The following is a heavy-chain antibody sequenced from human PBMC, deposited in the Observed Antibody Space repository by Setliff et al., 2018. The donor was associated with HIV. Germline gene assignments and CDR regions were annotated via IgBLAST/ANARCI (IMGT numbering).Heavy chain of an antibody. D-gene: IGHD2-8*01. CDR1: GDSITSGHFY. J-gene: IGHJ3*02. Sequence: SETLSLTCTVSGDSITSGHFYWGWIRQAPGKGLEWIGNILDGRVTFFNPSLRGRVTISVDTSKNHFSLKLNSVTAADTAVYFCARPTTGVGGGAAFDIWGQGTMVTVSS. CDR2: ILDGRVT. V-gene: IGHV4-39*02. CDR3: ARPTTGVGGGAAFDI.